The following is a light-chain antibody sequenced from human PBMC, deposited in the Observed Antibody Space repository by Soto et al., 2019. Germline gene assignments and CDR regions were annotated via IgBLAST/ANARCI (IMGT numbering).Light chain of an antibody. CDR1: QSISTY. V-gene: IGKV1-39*01. CDR3: QQSYSTPWT. J-gene: IGKJ1*01. CDR2: AAS. Sequence: DIQMTQSPSSLSASVGDRVTITCRASQSISTYLNWYQQKPGKAPKLLIYAASSLQSGVPSTFSGSGSGTDFTLTISSLQPEDFVTYYCQQSYSTPWTFGQGTKVEF.